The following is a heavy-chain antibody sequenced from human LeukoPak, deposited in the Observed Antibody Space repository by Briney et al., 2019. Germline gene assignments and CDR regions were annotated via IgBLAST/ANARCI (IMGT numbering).Heavy chain of an antibody. CDR2: IYYSGRT. J-gene: IGHJ4*02. V-gene: IGHV4-39*07. CDR3: ARIVYSSSTDY. D-gene: IGHD6-6*01. CDR1: GGSISSSNYY. Sequence: SETLSLTCTVSGGSISSSNYYWGWIRQPPGKGLECIGSIYYSGRTYYKPSLKSRVTISVDTSKNQFSLKLYPVTAADTAVYYCARIVYSSSTDYWGQGTLVTVSS.